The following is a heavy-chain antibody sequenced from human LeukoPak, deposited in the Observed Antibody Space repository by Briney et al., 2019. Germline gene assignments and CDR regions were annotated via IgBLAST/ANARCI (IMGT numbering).Heavy chain of an antibody. CDR1: GFTFSSYG. V-gene: IGHV3-30*03. D-gene: IGHD4-23*01. CDR3: ATRGVTRTSYMDV. J-gene: IGHJ6*03. Sequence: GRSLRLSCAASGFTFSSYGMHWVRQAPGKGLEWVAVISYDGSNKYYADSVKGRFTISRDNSKDTLYLQMNSLRAEDTALYYCATRGVTRTSYMDVWGKGTTVTVSS. CDR2: ISYDGSNK.